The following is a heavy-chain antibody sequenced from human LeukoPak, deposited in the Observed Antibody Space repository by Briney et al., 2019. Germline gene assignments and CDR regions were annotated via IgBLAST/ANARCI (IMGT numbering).Heavy chain of an antibody. J-gene: IGHJ4*02. CDR1: GGAFSGYY. CDR2: INHSGST. CDR3: ARGGGITMIVVVTAPFDY. V-gene: IGHV4-34*01. Sequence: SETLSLTCAVYGGAFSGYYWSWIRQPPGKGLEWIGEINHSGSTNYDPSLKSRVTISVDTSKNQFSLKLSSVTAADTAVYYCARGGGITMIVVVTAPFDYWGQGTLVTVSS. D-gene: IGHD3-22*01.